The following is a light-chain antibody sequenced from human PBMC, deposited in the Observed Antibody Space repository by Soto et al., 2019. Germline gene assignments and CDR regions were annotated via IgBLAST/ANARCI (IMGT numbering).Light chain of an antibody. CDR3: QQAKIFPRA. CDR1: RGIRDY. CDR2: DAS. Sequence: IQMSQSASARSACVTDRDNINCQSSRGIRDYLDWYQQKPGRAPKLLIHDASNLETGVPSRFRGSGXGTDFTLTISSLQPEDFATYYCQQAKIFPRAFGQET. V-gene: IGKV1-33*01. J-gene: IGKJ1*01.